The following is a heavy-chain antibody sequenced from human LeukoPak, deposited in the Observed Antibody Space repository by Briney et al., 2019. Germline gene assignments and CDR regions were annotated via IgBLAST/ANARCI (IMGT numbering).Heavy chain of an antibody. J-gene: IGHJ4*02. D-gene: IGHD4/OR15-4a*01. Sequence: GGSLRLSCAASGFTVSSNYMSWVRQAPGKGLEWVSVIYSGGSTYYADSVKGRFTISRDDSKSTVFLQMNSLGPEDTAVYYCVKDYRDKWSLEDWGQGTLVTVSS. CDR3: VKDYRDKWSLED. V-gene: IGHV3-66*01. CDR1: GFTVSSNY. CDR2: IYSGGST.